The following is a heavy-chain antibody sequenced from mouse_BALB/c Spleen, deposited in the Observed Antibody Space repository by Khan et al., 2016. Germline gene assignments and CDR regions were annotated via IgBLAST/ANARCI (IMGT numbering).Heavy chain of an antibody. D-gene: IGHD2-4*01. CDR2: IYPGDGDT. CDR3: ARGNSYYDYDY. V-gene: IGHV1-87*01. CDR1: GYTFTTYW. J-gene: IGHJ2*01. Sequence: QVQLLQSGAELARPGASVKLSCKASGYTFTTYWMQWVKQRPGQGLEWIGAIYPGDGDTRYTQKFKGKATLTADKSSRTAYMQLSSLASEDSSVYYCARGNSYYDYDYWGQGTTLTVSS.